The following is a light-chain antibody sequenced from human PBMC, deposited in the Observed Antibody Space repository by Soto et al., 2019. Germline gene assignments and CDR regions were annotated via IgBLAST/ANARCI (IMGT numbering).Light chain of an antibody. CDR3: QQYHSSLPVT. CDR1: QSIRSW. CDR2: KAS. J-gene: IGKJ1*01. Sequence: DFQMTQSPPLLPASIGDRVTITCRASQSIRSWLAWYQQKPGKAPKLLMSKASTLEIGVPSRFAGRGSGTEFTLTISSLQPEDFATYYCQQYHSSLPVTFGQGTKVEMK. V-gene: IGKV1-5*03.